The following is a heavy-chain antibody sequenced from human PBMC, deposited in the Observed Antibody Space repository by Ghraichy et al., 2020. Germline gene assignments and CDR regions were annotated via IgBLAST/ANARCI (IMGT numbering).Heavy chain of an antibody. CDR1: GFSFRNYW. V-gene: IGHV3-74*01. J-gene: IGHJ4*02. Sequence: ESLNISCAASGFSFRNYWMHWVRQAPGKGPVWVSHIKGDGTDITYGDSVKGRFTISRDNVKNTLYLQMNDLRAEDTAIYYCARDMPREDYWGQGTLVTVSS. CDR2: IKGDGTDI. CDR3: ARDMPREDY. D-gene: IGHD1-26*01.